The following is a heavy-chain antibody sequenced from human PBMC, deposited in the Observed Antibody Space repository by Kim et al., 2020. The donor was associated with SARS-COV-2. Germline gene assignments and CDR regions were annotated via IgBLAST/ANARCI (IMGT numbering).Heavy chain of an antibody. CDR3: ARGGGYYDFWSGYYSGANWFGP. Sequence: ASVKVSCKASGYTFTSYDINWVRQATGQGLEWMGWMNPNSGNTGYAQKFQGRVTMTRNTSISTAYMELSSLRSEDTAVYYCARGGGYYDFWSGYYSGANWFGPWGPRALVTVSS. J-gene: IGHJ5*02. V-gene: IGHV1-8*01. CDR2: MNPNSGNT. CDR1: GYTFTSYD. D-gene: IGHD3-3*01.